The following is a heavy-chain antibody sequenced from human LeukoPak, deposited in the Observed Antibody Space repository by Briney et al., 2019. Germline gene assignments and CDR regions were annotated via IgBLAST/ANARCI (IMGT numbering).Heavy chain of an antibody. CDR1: GYTFTTSG. CDR2: ISTYNGNT. Sequence: ASVKVSCKASGYTFTTSGVSWVRQAPRQGLEWMGWISTYNGNTNYAQRLQGRVTMTTDTSTSTAYMEVRSLRSDDTDVYYCVRDLISFTAFDYWGQGSLVTVSS. D-gene: IGHD2/OR15-2a*01. J-gene: IGHJ4*02. V-gene: IGHV1-18*01. CDR3: VRDLISFTAFDY.